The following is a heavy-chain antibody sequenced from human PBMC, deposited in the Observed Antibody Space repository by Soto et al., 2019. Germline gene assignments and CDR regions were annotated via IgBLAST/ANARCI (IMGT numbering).Heavy chain of an antibody. CDR1: ADSSSFNNDY. J-gene: IGHJ4*02. D-gene: IGHD1-1*01. Sequence: PSETLSLTCTVSADSSSFNNDYWGWIRQPPGKGLQWIGSSSYNGGTFYNPSPKSRVAMSVDASKKQCSLQVTAVTAADTAVYYCARHRVEVVWRGFDSWGQGSPVTVSS. CDR3: ARHRVEVVWRGFDS. V-gene: IGHV4-39*01. CDR2: SSYNGGT.